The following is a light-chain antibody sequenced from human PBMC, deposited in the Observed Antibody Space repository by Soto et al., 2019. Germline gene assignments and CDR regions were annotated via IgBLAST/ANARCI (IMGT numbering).Light chain of an antibody. CDR1: QSVSSSF. Sequence: EIVLTQSPGTLSLSPGERVTLSCRASQSVSSSFLAWYQHKPGQAPRLLIYGASSRATGVPDRFSGRGSGTDFTLTIHRLEPEDFAVYYCQQYGSSPWTFGQGTKVDIK. V-gene: IGKV3-20*01. J-gene: IGKJ1*01. CDR3: QQYGSSPWT. CDR2: GAS.